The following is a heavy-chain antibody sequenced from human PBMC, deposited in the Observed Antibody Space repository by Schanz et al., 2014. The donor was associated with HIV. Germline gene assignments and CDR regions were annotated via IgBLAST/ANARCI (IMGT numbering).Heavy chain of an antibody. D-gene: IGHD2-15*01. CDR3: ASCNLAWCGGGSCYTRFQFFQV. CDR2: VNPNSGNT. Sequence: QVQLVQSGAEVKKPGASVRVSCETSGYTFSDYDINWVRQAPGQGLEWMGWVNPNSGNTGYAQKFQGRVTMTRNTSLSTAYMALSSLRSEDPAMYYCASCNLAWCGGGSCYTRFQFFQVWGQGTLITVSS. CDR1: GYTFSDYD. J-gene: IGHJ1*01. V-gene: IGHV1-8*02.